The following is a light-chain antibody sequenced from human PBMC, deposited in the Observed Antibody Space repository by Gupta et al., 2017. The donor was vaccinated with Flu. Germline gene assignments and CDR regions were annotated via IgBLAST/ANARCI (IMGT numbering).Light chain of an antibody. Sequence: QSVLTQPPSAFATPGQRVTISCSGSSSNIGSKSVNWYQELPGPAPILLIYSNNQRPSGVPDRFSGSKSGNSASLAISGLQSEDEAEYYCETWNNNFLVSVLGGGTKLPVL. J-gene: IGLJ3*02. V-gene: IGLV1-44*01. CDR2: SNN. CDR3: ETWNNNFLVSV. CDR1: SSNIGSKS.